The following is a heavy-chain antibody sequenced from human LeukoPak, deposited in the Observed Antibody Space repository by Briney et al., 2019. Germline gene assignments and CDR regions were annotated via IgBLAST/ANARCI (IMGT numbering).Heavy chain of an antibody. CDR2: IYVSGSS. V-gene: IGHV4-4*07. D-gene: IGHD3-3*01. CDR1: GASISSYY. J-gene: IGHJ4*02. Sequence: SETLSLTCTVSGASISSYYWSWIRQPAGKGLEWIGRIYVSGSSVYNPSLKSRVTISVDTSKNQLSLRLKSVTAADTAVYYCARGPPTDFWSGYSTVFLIYFDYWGQGNLVTVSS. CDR3: ARGPPTDFWSGYSTVFLIYFDY.